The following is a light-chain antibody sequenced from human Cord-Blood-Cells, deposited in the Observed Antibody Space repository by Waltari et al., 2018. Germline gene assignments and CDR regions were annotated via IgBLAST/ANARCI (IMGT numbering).Light chain of an antibody. Sequence: QSALTQPASVSGSPGQSITISCTGTSSDVGSYHLVSWYQQHPGKAPKLMIYEGSKRPSWVSNRFSGSKSGNTASLTISGLQAEDEADYYCCSYAGSSTHVVFGGGTKLTVL. CDR2: EGS. V-gene: IGLV2-23*01. CDR1: SSDVGSYHL. J-gene: IGLJ2*01. CDR3: CSYAGSSTHVV.